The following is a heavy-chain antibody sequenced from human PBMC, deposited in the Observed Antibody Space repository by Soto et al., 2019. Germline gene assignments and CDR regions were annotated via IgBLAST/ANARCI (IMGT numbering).Heavy chain of an antibody. V-gene: IGHV3-7*01. J-gene: IGHJ6*03. CDR1: GFTFSSYW. CDR3: ARVSDGAARPDYYYMDV. D-gene: IGHD6-6*01. CDR2: IKQDGSEK. Sequence: EEQLVESGGGLVQPGGSLRLSCAASGFTFSSYWMSWVRQAPGKGLEWVANIKQDGSEKYYVDSVKGRFTISRDNAKNSLYLQMNSLRAEDTAVYYCARVSDGAARPDYYYMDVWGKGTTVTVSS.